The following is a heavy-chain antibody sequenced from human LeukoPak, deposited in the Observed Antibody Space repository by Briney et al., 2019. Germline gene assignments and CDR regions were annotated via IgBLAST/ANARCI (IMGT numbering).Heavy chain of an antibody. CDR1: GGTFSSYA. V-gene: IGHV1-69*13. CDR3: AREGLDYGFDI. J-gene: IGHJ3*02. D-gene: IGHD4/OR15-4a*01. CDR2: IVPIFGTA. Sequence: GASVKVSFKASGGTFSSYAISWVRQAPGQGREWMGGIVPIFGTANYAQKFQGRVTITADESTSTAYMELSSLRSEDTAVYYCAREGLDYGFDIWGQGTMVTVSS.